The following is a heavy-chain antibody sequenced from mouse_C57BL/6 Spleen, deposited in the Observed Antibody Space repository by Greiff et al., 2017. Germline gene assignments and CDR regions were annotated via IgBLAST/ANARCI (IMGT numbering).Heavy chain of an antibody. CDR2: IDPSDSYT. CDR1: GYTFPSYW. Sequence: QVQLQQPGAELVKPGASVKLSCKASGYTFPSYWMQWVKQRPGQGLEWIGDIDPSDSYTNYNQKFKGKATLTVDTSSSTAYMQLSSLTSEYSAVYYCERLDDYDGRGYYFDYWGQGTTLTVSS. CDR3: ERLDDYDGRGYYFDY. D-gene: IGHD2-4*01. V-gene: IGHV1-50*01. J-gene: IGHJ2*01.